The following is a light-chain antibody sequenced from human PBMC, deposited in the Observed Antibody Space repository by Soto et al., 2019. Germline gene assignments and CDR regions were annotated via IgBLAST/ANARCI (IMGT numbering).Light chain of an antibody. Sequence: QSALTQPRSVSGSPGQSVTISCTGTSSDVGGYNYVSWYQQHPGKAPKLMIYDVSKRPSGVPDRVSGSKSGNTASLTISGLQAEDETDYYCCSYGGSYTVFGGGTKLTVL. CDR2: DVS. J-gene: IGLJ3*02. V-gene: IGLV2-11*01. CDR1: SSDVGGYNY. CDR3: CSYGGSYTV.